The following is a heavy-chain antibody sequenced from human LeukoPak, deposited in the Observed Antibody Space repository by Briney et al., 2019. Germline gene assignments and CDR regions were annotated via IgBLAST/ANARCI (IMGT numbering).Heavy chain of an antibody. J-gene: IGHJ4*02. CDR2: ISSSGHIT. V-gene: IGHV3-48*03. D-gene: IGHD1-14*01. CDR1: GFTLGGYQ. Sequence: GGSLRLSCTVSGFTLGGYQMNWTRQAPGTGLEWLAYISSSGHITYYADSVKGRFAVSRDNSKNSLYLQMDSLRADATGNYYCAKVPDPQGNLDYWGQGTQVIVSS. CDR3: AKVPDPQGNLDY.